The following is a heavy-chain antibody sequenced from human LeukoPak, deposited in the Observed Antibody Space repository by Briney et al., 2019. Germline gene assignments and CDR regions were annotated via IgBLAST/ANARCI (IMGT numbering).Heavy chain of an antibody. CDR2: INPSGGST. CDR1: GYTFTSYY. Sequence: GGSVEVSCKASGYTFTSYYMHWVRQAPGQGLEWMGIINPSGGSTSYAQKFQGRVTITADESTRTAYMKLSSLRSEDTAVYYCARPAGYQLPKEMFLYYWGQGTLVTVSS. D-gene: IGHD2-2*01. V-gene: IGHV1-46*01. CDR3: ARPAGYQLPKEMFLYY. J-gene: IGHJ4*02.